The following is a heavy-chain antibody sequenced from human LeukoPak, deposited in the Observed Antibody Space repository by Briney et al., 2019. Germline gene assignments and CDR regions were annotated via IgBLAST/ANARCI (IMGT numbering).Heavy chain of an antibody. Sequence: PGGSLRLSCAASGFTFSDYYMSWIRQAPGKGLEWVSYISSSGSTIYCADSVKGRFTISRDNAKNSLYLQMNSLRAEDTAVYYCARGGAGFTMIVVVITTIDYWGQGTLVTVSS. CDR2: ISSSGSTI. V-gene: IGHV3-11*04. CDR3: ARGGAGFTMIVVVITTIDY. D-gene: IGHD3-22*01. J-gene: IGHJ4*02. CDR1: GFTFSDYY.